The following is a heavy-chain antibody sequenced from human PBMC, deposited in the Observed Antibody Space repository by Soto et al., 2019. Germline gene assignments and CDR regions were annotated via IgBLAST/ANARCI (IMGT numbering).Heavy chain of an antibody. CDR2: ISGSGGST. J-gene: IGHJ5*02. CDR3: AKDLAAAAAPSTKGNWFDP. V-gene: IGHV3-23*01. CDR1: GFTFSSYA. D-gene: IGHD6-13*01. Sequence: GGSLRLSCAASGFTFSSYAMSWVRQAPGKGLEWVSAISGSGGSTYYADSVKGRFTISRDNSKNTLYLQMNSLRAEDTAVYYCAKDLAAAAAPSTKGNWFDPWGQGTLVTVSS.